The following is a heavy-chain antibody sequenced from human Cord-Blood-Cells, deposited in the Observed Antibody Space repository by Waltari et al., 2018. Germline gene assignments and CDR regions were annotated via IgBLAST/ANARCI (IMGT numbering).Heavy chain of an antibody. D-gene: IGHD1-1*01. CDR3: AKGWSWNYCYFDL. V-gene: IGHV3-23*01. CDR2: NSGSGGST. CDR1: GFTFSSYA. Sequence: EVQLLESGGGLVQPGGSLRLSCAASGFTFSSYAMSWVRQAPGKGLEWVSANSGSGGSTYYADTGKCRFTISRDNAKITLYLQMNRLRAEDTAVYYCAKGWSWNYCYFDLWGRGTLVTVSS. J-gene: IGHJ2*01.